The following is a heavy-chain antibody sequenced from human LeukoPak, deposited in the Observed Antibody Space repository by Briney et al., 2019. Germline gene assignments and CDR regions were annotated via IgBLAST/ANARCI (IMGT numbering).Heavy chain of an antibody. CDR3: AKDIHGDYGGLDY. Sequence: GGSLRLSCAASGFTFSSYAMSWVREAPGKGLEWVSTIVNSGGSTYYADSVKGRFTISRDNSKNTVYLQMNSLRAEDTAVYYCAKDIHGDYGGLDYWGQGTLVTVSS. V-gene: IGHV3-23*01. J-gene: IGHJ4*02. D-gene: IGHD4-17*01. CDR2: IVNSGGST. CDR1: GFTFSSYA.